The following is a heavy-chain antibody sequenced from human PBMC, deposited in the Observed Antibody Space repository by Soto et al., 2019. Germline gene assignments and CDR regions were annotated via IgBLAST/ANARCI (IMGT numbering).Heavy chain of an antibody. CDR3: ALRRWETSCYAN. D-gene: IGHD2-2*01. J-gene: IGHJ4*02. CDR2: IYWDDDK. Sequence: QITLKESGPTLVKPTQTLTLTCTFSGFSLSTSGVGVGWIRQPPGKALEWLALIYWDDDKRYSPSLKSRLTIXKXXSKNQVVLTMNNMDPVDTATYYCALRRWETSCYANWGQGTLVTVSS. CDR1: GFSLSTSGVG. V-gene: IGHV2-5*02.